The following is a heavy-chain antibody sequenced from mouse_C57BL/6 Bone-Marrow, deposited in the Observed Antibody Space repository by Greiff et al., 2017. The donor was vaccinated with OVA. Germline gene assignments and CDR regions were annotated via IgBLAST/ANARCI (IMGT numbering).Heavy chain of an antibody. CDR2: IDPSDSYT. D-gene: IGHD2-4*01. Sequence: QVQLQQPGAELVMPGASVKLSCKASGYTFTSYWMHWVKQRPGPGLEWIGEIDPSDSYTNYNQKFKGKSTLTVDKSSSTTYMQLSSLPSEDSAVYYCARVYDYELYFDYWGQGTTLTVSS. J-gene: IGHJ2*01. CDR1: GYTFTSYW. V-gene: IGHV1-69*01. CDR3: ARVYDYELYFDY.